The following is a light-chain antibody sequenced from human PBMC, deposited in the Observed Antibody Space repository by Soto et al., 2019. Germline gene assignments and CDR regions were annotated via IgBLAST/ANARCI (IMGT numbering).Light chain of an antibody. CDR2: GAP. CDR1: QTISNY. Sequence: DIPLTQSPSSLCASVGDRVTITCRASQTISNYLNWYQMKPGKAPKLLIYGAPSLQNGVPPRFSGSGSGTDFALTIRNLEPEDFASYFCQQSYTSPTFGPGTKVDL. J-gene: IGKJ3*01. CDR3: QQSYTSPT. V-gene: IGKV1-39*01.